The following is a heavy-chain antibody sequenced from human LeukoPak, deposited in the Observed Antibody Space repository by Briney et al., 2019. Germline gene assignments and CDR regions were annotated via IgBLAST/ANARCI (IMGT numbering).Heavy chain of an antibody. CDR1: GYTLTSHG. V-gene: IGHV1-18*04. D-gene: IGHD3-10*01. Sequence: ASVKVSCQGSGYTLTSHGISWVRQAPGQGLEWMGWICAYNGNTNYVQKLQGRVTMTTDTSTSTAYKELISLRSDDTAVYYWALPRDGGWFDPWGQGILVTVSS. J-gene: IGHJ5*02. CDR3: ALPRDGGWFDP. CDR2: ICAYNGNT.